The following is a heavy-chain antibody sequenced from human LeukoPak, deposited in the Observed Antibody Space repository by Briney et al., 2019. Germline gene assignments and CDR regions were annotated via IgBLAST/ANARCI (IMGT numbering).Heavy chain of an antibody. CDR1: GFTFSSYG. Sequence: GGSLRLSCAASGFTFSSYGMNWVRQAPGKGLEWVSSISSSSSYIYYADSVKGRFTISRDNAKNSLYLQMNSLRAEDTAVYYCARDLGVKDYYDSSGYYPEAFQHWGQGTLVTVSS. D-gene: IGHD3-22*01. CDR2: ISSSSSYI. J-gene: IGHJ1*01. CDR3: ARDLGVKDYYDSSGYYPEAFQH. V-gene: IGHV3-21*01.